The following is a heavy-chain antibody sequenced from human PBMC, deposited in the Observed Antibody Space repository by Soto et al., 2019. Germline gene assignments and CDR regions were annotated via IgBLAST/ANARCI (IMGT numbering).Heavy chain of an antibody. D-gene: IGHD1-1*01. CDR2: VSNHGSSK. CDR1: GYTFSTYG. Sequence: PGGSMRLSCAASGYTFSTYGMHWARQEPGKGLEWVALVSNHGSSKDYADSVKGRFTICRDNSKNTLNLQMDSRRVEDTAVYYCGKEVDNHAFDYWGQGTLDTVSP. V-gene: IGHV3-30*18. J-gene: IGHJ4*02. CDR3: GKEVDNHAFDY.